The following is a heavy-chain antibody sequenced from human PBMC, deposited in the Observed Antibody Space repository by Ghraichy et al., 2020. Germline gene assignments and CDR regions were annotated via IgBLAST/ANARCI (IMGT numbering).Heavy chain of an antibody. J-gene: IGHJ3*01. Sequence: ASVKVSCKASGYVINTYAVSWVRQAPGGGLEWMGWVSAFSVTTKYAQKFQGRLAIVTDTATNSSYMELGRLTSDDTATYYCARERLDRDFDVWGQGTVVTVSS. V-gene: IGHV1-18*04. CDR2: VSAFSVTT. CDR1: GYVINTYA. CDR3: ARERLDRDFDV. D-gene: IGHD6-19*01.